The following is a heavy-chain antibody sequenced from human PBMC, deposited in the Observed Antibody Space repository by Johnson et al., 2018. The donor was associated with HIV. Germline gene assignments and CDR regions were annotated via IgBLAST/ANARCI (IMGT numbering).Heavy chain of an antibody. CDR1: GFTFDDYG. Sequence: MQLVESGGGVVRPVGSLRLSCAASGFTFDDYGMSWVRQAPGKGLEWVSGINWNGGSTGYADSVKGRFTISRDNSKNSLYLQMNSLRAEDTAMYYCTGGRDLRAFDIWGQGTMVTVSS. V-gene: IGHV3-20*04. CDR2: INWNGGST. J-gene: IGHJ3*02. CDR3: TGGRDLRAFDI. D-gene: IGHD2-21*02.